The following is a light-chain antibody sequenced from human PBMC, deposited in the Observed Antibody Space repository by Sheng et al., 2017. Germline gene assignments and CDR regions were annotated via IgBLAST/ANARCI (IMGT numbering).Light chain of an antibody. V-gene: IGLV2-11*01. J-gene: IGLJ1*01. CDR1: SSDVGAHTY. Sequence: QSALTQPRSVSGSPGQSVTISCAGTSSDVGAHTYVSWYQHHPGIAPKLLLYDVNKRPSGVPNRFSGSKSGNTASLTISGLQAEDEADYHCCSYAGSYTYVFGTGTKVHRP. CDR3: CSYAGSYTYV. CDR2: DVN.